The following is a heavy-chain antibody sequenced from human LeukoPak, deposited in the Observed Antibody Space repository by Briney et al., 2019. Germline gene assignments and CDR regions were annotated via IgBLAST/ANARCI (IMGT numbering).Heavy chain of an antibody. CDR3: ARDQRGGYDLRAFDI. V-gene: IGHV4-4*02. D-gene: IGHD5-12*01. CDR2: IYHSGST. Sequence: SGTLSLTCAVSGGSISSSNWWSWVRQPPGKGLGWIGEIYHSGSTNYNPSLKSRATISVDKSKNQFSLKLSSVTAADTAVYYCARDQRGGYDLRAFDIWGQGTMVTVSS. CDR1: GGSISSSNW. J-gene: IGHJ3*02.